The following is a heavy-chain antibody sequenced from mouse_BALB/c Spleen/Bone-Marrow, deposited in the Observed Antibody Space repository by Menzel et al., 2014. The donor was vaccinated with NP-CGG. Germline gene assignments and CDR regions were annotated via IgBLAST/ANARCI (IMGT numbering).Heavy chain of an antibody. Sequence: QVQLQQPGAELAKPGASVKMSCKASGYTFTTYWMHWVKQRPGQGLEWIGYINPSTGYTEYIQKFKDKATLTADKSSSTAYMQLNSLTSEDSLVYYCVLITPVVSDYWGQGTTLTVSS. CDR1: GYTFTTYW. J-gene: IGHJ2*01. CDR2: INPSTGYT. CDR3: VLITPVVSDY. D-gene: IGHD1-1*01. V-gene: IGHV1-7*01.